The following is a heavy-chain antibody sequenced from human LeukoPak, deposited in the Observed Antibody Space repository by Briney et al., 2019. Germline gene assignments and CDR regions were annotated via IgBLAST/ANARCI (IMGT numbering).Heavy chain of an antibody. J-gene: IGHJ4*02. CDR2: ISGSGGST. D-gene: IGHD6-13*01. CDR3: AEGAGDSSRWYAIFDY. V-gene: IGHV3-23*01. Sequence: GGSLRLSCTASGFTFSSYAMSWVRQAPGKGLEWVSTISGSGGSTYYADSVKGRFTISRDNSKNTLYLQMNSLRAEDTAVYYCAEGAGDSSRWYAIFDYWGQGTLVTVSS. CDR1: GFTFSSYA.